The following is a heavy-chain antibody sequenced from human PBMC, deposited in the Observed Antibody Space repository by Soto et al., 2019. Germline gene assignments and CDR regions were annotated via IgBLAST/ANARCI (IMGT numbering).Heavy chain of an antibody. Sequence: QVQLVQSGAEVRKPGSSVRVSCKASGDRFTTYAFNWVRQAPGQGLEWLGGIMTFFGAAMYAQKFQGRVTITADELTTTVYMELSGLRYEDTAVYYCARAGKERFRGPGMDVWGQGTTVTVSS. D-gene: IGHD1-1*01. J-gene: IGHJ6*02. CDR2: IMTFFGAA. CDR1: GDRFTTYA. CDR3: ARAGKERFRGPGMDV. V-gene: IGHV1-69*01.